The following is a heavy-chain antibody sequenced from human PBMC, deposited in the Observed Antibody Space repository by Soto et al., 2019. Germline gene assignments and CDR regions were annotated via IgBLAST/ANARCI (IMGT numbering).Heavy chain of an antibody. CDR3: AREVTYGGGSFSLGL. CDR2: INPNNGGT. Sequence: ASVKISCKTSGYFFTSYYIHWVRQAPGQGLEWMGWINPNNGGTNSAQKFQGRVTMTSDTSINTAYMEITSLRSDDTALYYCAREVTYGGGSFSLGLWGQGTLVTVSS. V-gene: IGHV1-2*02. D-gene: IGHD3-10*01. J-gene: IGHJ4*02. CDR1: GYFFTSYY.